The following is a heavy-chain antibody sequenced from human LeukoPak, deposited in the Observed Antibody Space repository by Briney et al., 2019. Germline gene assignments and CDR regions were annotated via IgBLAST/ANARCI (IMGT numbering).Heavy chain of an antibody. Sequence: PGGSLRLSCAASGFTFSSYWVSWVRQAPGKGLEWVANIKQDGSEKYYVDSVKGRFTISRDNAKNSLYLQMNSLRAEDTAVYYCARSDSCSIWGQGTMVTVSS. V-gene: IGHV3-7*01. CDR1: GFTFSSYW. D-gene: IGHD2-8*01. CDR3: ARSDSCSI. CDR2: IKQDGSEK. J-gene: IGHJ3*02.